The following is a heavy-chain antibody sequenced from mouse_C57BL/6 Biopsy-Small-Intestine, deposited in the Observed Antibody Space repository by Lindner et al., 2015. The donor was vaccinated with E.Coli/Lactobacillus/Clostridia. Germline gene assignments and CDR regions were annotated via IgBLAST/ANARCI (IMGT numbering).Heavy chain of an antibody. CDR1: GYTFNSFA. J-gene: IGHJ1*01. CDR3: ARDRILPKAAYYYYGMDV. V-gene: IGHV1-81*01. D-gene: IGHD1-1*01. Sequence: SVKVSCKASGYTFNSFAISWVRLAPGQGLEWMGGIIPIFDTTNYAQKFQGRVTFTADKSTTTAYMELSSLRSDDTAIYYCARDRILPKAAYYYYGMDVWGQGTTVTVSS. CDR2: IIPIFDTT.